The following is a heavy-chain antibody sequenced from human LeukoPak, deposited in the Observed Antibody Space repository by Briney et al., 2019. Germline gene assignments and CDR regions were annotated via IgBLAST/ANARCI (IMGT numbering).Heavy chain of an antibody. V-gene: IGHV4-38-2*02. CDR3: ARDQSWTTGFDI. CDR2: IFHTGST. D-gene: IGHD2-8*02. Sequence: SETLSLTCTVSGDSISSGNYWGWIRQPPGKGLEWIGSIFHTGSTYFNLSLKSRVTISVDTSKNQFSLQLNSVTPEDTAVYYCARDQSWTTGFDIWGQGTMVTVSS. CDR1: GDSISSGNY. J-gene: IGHJ3*02.